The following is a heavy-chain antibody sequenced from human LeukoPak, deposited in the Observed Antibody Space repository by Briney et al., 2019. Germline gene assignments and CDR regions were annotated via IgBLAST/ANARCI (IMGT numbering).Heavy chain of an antibody. Sequence: GESLKISCKGSGYSFTSYWIGWVRQMPGKGLEWMGIIYPGDSDTRYSPSFQGQVTISADKSISTAYLQWSSLKASDTATYYCARRGWDSSGHDAFDIWGRGTMVTVSS. CDR3: ARRGWDSSGHDAFDI. D-gene: IGHD3-22*01. CDR1: GYSFTSYW. J-gene: IGHJ3*02. CDR2: IYPGDSDT. V-gene: IGHV5-51*01.